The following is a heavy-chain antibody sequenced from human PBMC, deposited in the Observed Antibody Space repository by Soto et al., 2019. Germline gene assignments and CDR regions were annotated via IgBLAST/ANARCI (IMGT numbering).Heavy chain of an antibody. CDR1: GDSLSLYY. J-gene: IGHJ5*02. D-gene: IGHD1-26*01. Sequence: PSETLSLTCTVSGDSLSLYYWSWIRLSPGKGLEWIGYIYSTGSSNQNPSLRDRVAVSADASKNQFYLTLSSMTAADTAVYYCARGERKVNWRPYFDTWGQGIQVTVSS. CDR2: IYSTGSS. V-gene: IGHV4-59*01. CDR3: ARGERKVNWRPYFDT.